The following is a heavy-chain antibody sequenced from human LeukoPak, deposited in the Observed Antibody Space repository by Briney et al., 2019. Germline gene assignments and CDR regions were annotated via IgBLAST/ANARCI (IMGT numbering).Heavy chain of an antibody. V-gene: IGHV3-49*04. J-gene: IGHJ4*02. CDR1: GFTFGDYA. Sequence: PGGSLRLSCTTSGFTFGDYAVSWVRQAPGKGLEWVGFITGKAYGGTTEYAAPVKGRFTISRDDSKSIAYLQMNSLKTEDTAVYYCTRDDCSGTSCYKWDYWGQGTLVTVSS. CDR2: ITGKAYGGTT. D-gene: IGHD2-2*02. CDR3: TRDDCSGTSCYKWDY.